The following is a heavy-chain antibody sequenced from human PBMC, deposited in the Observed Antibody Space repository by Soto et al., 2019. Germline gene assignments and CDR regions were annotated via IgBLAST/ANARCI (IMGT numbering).Heavy chain of an antibody. CDR1: GFTFSSYA. D-gene: IGHD3-10*01. Sequence: EVQLLESGGDLVQPGGSLRLSCAASGFTFSSYAMGWVRQSPGKGLEWVSAITAGGDMTFYADSVKGRFTISRDNSENTRFRKRTGLRARNTAGYSLAKYPGGASSFASWGQGALV. CDR3: AKYPGGASSFAS. CDR2: ITAGGDMT. J-gene: IGHJ1*01. V-gene: IGHV3-23*01.